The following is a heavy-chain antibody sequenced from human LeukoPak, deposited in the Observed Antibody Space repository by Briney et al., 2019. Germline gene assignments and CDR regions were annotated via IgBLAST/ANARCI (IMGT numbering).Heavy chain of an antibody. CDR1: GGSISSYY. Sequence: SEALSLTCTVSGGSISSYYWSWIRQPAGKGLEWIGRIYTSGSTNYNPSLKSRVTMSVDTSKNQFSLRLSSVTAADTAVYYCARDRYYYDTSGPPLDIWGQGTMVTVSS. V-gene: IGHV4-4*07. CDR3: ARDRYYYDTSGPPLDI. D-gene: IGHD3-22*01. J-gene: IGHJ3*02. CDR2: IYTSGST.